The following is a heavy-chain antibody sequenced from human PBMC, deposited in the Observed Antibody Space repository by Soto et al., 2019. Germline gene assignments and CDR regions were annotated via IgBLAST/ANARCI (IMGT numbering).Heavy chain of an antibody. CDR2: INHSGTT. V-gene: IGHV4-34*01. CDR1: SDSFITYY. J-gene: IGHJ5*02. D-gene: IGHD4-17*01. Sequence: SETLSLTCAVFSDSFITYYCTFIRHPPGKGLEWIGEINHSGTTNYNPSLKSRVTMSVDTSKKQFSLKLRSVTAADTAIYYCARGISHNYGWFDPWGQGTQVTVSS. CDR3: ARGISHNYGWFDP.